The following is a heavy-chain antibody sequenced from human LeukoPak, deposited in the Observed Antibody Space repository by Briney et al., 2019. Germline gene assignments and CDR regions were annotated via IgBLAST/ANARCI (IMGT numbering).Heavy chain of an antibody. Sequence: GGSLRLSCAASGFTFSCYAMSWVRQAPGKGLEWVSAISGSGGSTYYADSVKGRFTISRDNSKNTLYLQMNSLRAEDTAVYYCAKDLTTDTYYYGMDVWGQGTTVTVSS. CDR2: ISGSGGST. D-gene: IGHD3-22*01. V-gene: IGHV3-23*01. CDR3: AKDLTTDTYYYGMDV. J-gene: IGHJ6*02. CDR1: GFTFSCYA.